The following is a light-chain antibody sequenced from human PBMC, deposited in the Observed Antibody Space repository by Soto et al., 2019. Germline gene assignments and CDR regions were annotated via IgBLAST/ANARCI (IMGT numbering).Light chain of an antibody. V-gene: IGKV3-20*01. CDR2: DTS. J-gene: IGKJ1*01. CDR1: QSVNHN. CDR3: QQYGSSAS. Sequence: VMTQSPDTLSASPGERVSLSCRASQSVNHNLAWYHQKPGQAPRLLVYDTSFRATGIPDRFSGSGSGTDFTLTISRLDPEDFAVYYCQQYGSSASFGQGTKVDI.